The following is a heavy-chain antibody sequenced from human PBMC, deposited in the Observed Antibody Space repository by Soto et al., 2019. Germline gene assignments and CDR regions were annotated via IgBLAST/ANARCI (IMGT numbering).Heavy chain of an antibody. V-gene: IGHV4-39*01. D-gene: IGHD6-19*01. CDR3: AGETSSGWYNWFDP. CDR1: GGSISSYNYC. CDR2: ISYSGST. Sequence: SETLSLTCTVSGGSISSYNYCWGWIRQPPGQGLEWFGSISYSGSTYYNPSLKSRVTISVDTSKNQFSLKLSSVTAADTAVYYCAGETSSGWYNWFDPWGQGTLVT. J-gene: IGHJ5*02.